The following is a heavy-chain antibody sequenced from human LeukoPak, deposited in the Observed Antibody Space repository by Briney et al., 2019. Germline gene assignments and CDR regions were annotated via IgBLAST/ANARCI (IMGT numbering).Heavy chain of an antibody. V-gene: IGHV3-15*01. CDR3: ITDPGAWAPI. J-gene: IGHJ3*02. CDR1: GLTFSNAW. Sequence: GGSLRLSCVASGLTFSNAWMSWVRQAPGKGLEWVGRIKSKTDGETTDYAAPVKGRFTISRDDSKNTLYLQMNRLDIGDTAVYYCITDPGAWAPIWGQGTMVTVSS. CDR2: IKSKTDGETT. D-gene: IGHD1-26*01.